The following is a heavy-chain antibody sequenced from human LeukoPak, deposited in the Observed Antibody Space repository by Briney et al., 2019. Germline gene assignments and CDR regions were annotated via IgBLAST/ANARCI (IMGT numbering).Heavy chain of an antibody. Sequence: SEILSLTCTVSGGSISSYYWSWIRQPPGKGLEWIGYIYYSGSTNYNPSLKSRVTISVDTSKNQFSLKLSSVTAADTAVYYCARASGVVGATGFDYWGQGTLVTVSS. CDR3: ARASGVVGATGFDY. CDR2: IYYSGST. D-gene: IGHD1-26*01. V-gene: IGHV4-59*01. CDR1: GGSISSYY. J-gene: IGHJ4*02.